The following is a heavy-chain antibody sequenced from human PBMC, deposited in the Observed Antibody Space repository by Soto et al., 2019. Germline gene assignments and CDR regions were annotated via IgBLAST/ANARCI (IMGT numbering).Heavy chain of an antibody. CDR3: ARDRVESGYPEFFQH. D-gene: IGHD3-22*01. V-gene: IGHV3-53*01. J-gene: IGHJ1*01. Sequence: EVQLVECGGGLIQPGGSLRLSCAASGFTVSSNYMSWVRQAPGKGLEWVSVIYSGGSTYYGDSVKGRFTISRDNSKNTLYLQMNSLRAEDTAVYYCARDRVESGYPEFFQHWGQGTLVTVSS. CDR2: IYSGGST. CDR1: GFTVSSNY.